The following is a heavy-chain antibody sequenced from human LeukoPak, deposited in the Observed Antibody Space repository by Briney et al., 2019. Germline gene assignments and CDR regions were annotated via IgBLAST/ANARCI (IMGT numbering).Heavy chain of an antibody. CDR1: GFTFNSYG. Sequence: GGSLRLSCAASGFTFNSYGIHWVRQAPGKGLEWVAFIRFDGSNNYYADSVKGRFTISRDNAKNSLYLQMNSLRAEDTAVYYCARDFHVRNYDIGGYSYWGQGTLVTVSS. V-gene: IGHV3-30*02. J-gene: IGHJ4*02. CDR3: ARDFHVRNYDIGGYSY. CDR2: IRFDGSNN. D-gene: IGHD3-22*01.